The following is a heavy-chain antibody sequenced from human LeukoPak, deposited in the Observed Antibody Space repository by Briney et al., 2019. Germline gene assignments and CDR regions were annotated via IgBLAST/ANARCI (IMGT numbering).Heavy chain of an antibody. D-gene: IGHD6-13*01. J-gene: IGHJ3*02. CDR2: IYPGDSDT. CDR3: ARQYSSSWYEGGAFDI. CDR1: GYSFTSYW. V-gene: IGHV5-51*01. Sequence: GESLKISCKGSGYSFTSYWIGWVRQMPGKGLEWMGIIYPGDSDTRYSPSFQGQVTISADKSISTAYLQWSSLKASDTAMYYCARQYSSSWYEGGAFDIWGQGTMVTVSS.